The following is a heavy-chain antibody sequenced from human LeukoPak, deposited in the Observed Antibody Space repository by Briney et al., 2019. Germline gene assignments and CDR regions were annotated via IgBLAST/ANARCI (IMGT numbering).Heavy chain of an antibody. CDR2: ISAYNGNT. Sequence: GASVKVSCEASGYTFTSYDINWVRQAPGQGLEWIGWISAYNGNTNYAQKLQGRVTMTTDTSTSTAYMELRSLRSDDTAVYYCAREEELPGDYWGQGTLVTVSS. CDR1: GYTFTSYD. J-gene: IGHJ4*02. D-gene: IGHD3-10*01. V-gene: IGHV1-18*01. CDR3: AREEELPGDY.